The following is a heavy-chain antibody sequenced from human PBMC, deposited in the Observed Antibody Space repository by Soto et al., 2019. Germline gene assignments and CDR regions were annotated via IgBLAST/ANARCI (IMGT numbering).Heavy chain of an antibody. CDR2: ISAYNGNT. D-gene: IGHD2-2*01. CDR1: GYTFTSYG. Sequence: ASVKVSCKASGYTFTSYGISWVRQAPGQGLEWMGWISAYNGNTNYAQKLQGRVTMTTDTSTSTAYVELRSLRSDDTAVYYCARGFDCSSTSCYADYYYYMDVWGKGTTVTVSS. V-gene: IGHV1-18*01. CDR3: ARGFDCSSTSCYADYYYYMDV. J-gene: IGHJ6*03.